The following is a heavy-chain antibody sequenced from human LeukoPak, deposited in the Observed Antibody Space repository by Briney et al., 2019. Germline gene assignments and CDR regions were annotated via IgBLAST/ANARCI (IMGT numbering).Heavy chain of an antibody. J-gene: IGHJ4*02. CDR1: GYSFTSYW. V-gene: IGHV5-51*01. CDR3: ARRGFSSEEYDY. Sequence: GESLQISSQGSGYSFTSYWIGWVRRMPGKGLEWMGVIYPGDSDTRYSPSFQGQVTISADKSINTAYLHWSSLKASDTATYYCARRGFSSEEYDYWGQGTLVTVFS. D-gene: IGHD5-18*01. CDR2: IYPGDSDT.